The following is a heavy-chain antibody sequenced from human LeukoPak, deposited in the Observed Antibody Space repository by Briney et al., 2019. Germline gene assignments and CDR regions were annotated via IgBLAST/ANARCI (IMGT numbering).Heavy chain of an antibody. D-gene: IGHD6-13*01. V-gene: IGHV1-2*02. CDR1: GYTFTGYY. CDR2: MNPKSGGT. Sequence: VSVTFSCKASGYTFTGYYMHWVRQAPGQGLEWMGWMNPKSGGTYYAQKFQGRVTMTRDTSITTAYMELTSLRSDDTAVYYCARVGSDSIWIDYWGQGILAAVSS. J-gene: IGHJ4*02. CDR3: ARVGSDSIWIDY.